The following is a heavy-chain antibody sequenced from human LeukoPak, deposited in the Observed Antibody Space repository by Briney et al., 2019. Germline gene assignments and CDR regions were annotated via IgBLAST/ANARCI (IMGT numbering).Heavy chain of an antibody. V-gene: IGHV4-4*02. J-gene: IGHJ4*02. CDR3: ARAGGSWYFDY. Sequence: SGTLSLTCVVSGESISSSNWWSWVRQPPGRGLEWIGEIYHSGNTNYNPSLKSRVTISVDTSKNQFSLKLSSVTAADTAVYYCARAGGSWYFDYWGQGTLVTVSS. CDR2: IYHSGNT. D-gene: IGHD1-26*01. CDR1: GESISSSNW.